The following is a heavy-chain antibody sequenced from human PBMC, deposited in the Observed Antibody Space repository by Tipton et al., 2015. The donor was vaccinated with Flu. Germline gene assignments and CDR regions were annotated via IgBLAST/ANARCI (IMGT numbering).Heavy chain of an antibody. CDR2: IYYCGST. Sequence: TLSLTCTVSGGSISSYYWSWIRQPPGKGLEWIGYIYYCGSTNYNPSLKSRVTISVDTSKNQFSLKLSSVTAADTAVYYCARDLGEGYNFLHIPDAFDIWGQGTRVTVAS. D-gene: IGHD5-24*01. CDR3: ARDLGEGYNFLHIPDAFDI. V-gene: IGHV4-59*01. CDR1: GGSISSYY. J-gene: IGHJ3*02.